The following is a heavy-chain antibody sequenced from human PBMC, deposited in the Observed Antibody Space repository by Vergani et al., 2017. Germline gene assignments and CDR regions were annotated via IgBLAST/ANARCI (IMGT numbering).Heavy chain of an antibody. V-gene: IGHV3-9*01. CDR1: GFTFSSYA. D-gene: IGHD3-3*01. Sequence: EVQLLESGGGLIQPGGSLRLSCAASGFTFSSYAMSWVRQAPGKGLEWVSGISGSGSIGYADSVKGRFTIARDNAKNSLYLQMNSPRAEDTALYYCAKENTLNYDCWSQQRSGAFDIWGQGTMVTVSS. CDR3: AKENTLNYDCWSQQRSGAFDI. CDR2: ISGSGSI. J-gene: IGHJ3*02.